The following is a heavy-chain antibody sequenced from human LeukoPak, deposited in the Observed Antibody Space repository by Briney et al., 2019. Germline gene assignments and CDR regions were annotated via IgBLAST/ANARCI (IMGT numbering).Heavy chain of an antibody. CDR2: ISSSSSYI. V-gene: IGHV3-21*01. CDR1: GFTFSSYS. J-gene: IGHJ6*03. CDR3: ARVGTPMVTIVAPSYMDV. D-gene: IGHD5-18*01. Sequence: KAGGSLRLSCAASGFTFSSYSMNWVRQAPGKGLEWVSSISSSSSYIYYADSVKGRFTISRDNAKNSLYLQMNSLRAEDTAVFYCARVGTPMVTIVAPSYMDVWGKGTTVTVSS.